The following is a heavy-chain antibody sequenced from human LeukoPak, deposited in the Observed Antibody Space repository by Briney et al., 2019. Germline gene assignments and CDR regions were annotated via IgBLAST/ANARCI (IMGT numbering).Heavy chain of an antibody. CDR2: ISSSSSYI. V-gene: IGHV3-21*01. J-gene: IGHJ4*02. CDR3: ARELELRWSAWHPFDY. Sequence: PGGSLRLSCAASGFTFSSYSMNWVRQAPGKGLEWVSSISSSSSYIYYADSVKGRFTISRGNAKNSLYLQMNSLRAEDTAVYYCARELELRWSAWHPFDYWGQGTLVTVSS. CDR1: GFTFSSYS. D-gene: IGHD1-7*01.